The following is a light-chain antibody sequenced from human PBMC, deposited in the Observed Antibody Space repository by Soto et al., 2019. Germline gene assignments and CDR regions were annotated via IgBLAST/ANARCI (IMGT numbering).Light chain of an antibody. CDR2: DVS. CDR3: SSYTTGNTRQIV. J-gene: IGLJ1*01. V-gene: IGLV2-14*01. Sequence: QSALTQPASVSGSPGQSITISCTGTSSDVGGYNYVSWYQQHPGKAPKFMIYDVSNRPSGVSNRFSGSKSGNTASLTISGLQAEDEADYYCSSYTTGNTRQIVFGTGTKVTV. CDR1: SSDVGGYNY.